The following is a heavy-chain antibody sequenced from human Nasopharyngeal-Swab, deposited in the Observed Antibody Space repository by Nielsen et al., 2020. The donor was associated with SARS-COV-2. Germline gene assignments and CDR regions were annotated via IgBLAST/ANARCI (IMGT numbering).Heavy chain of an antibody. D-gene: IGHD1-26*01. CDR1: GYTFTSYA. CDR2: INAGNGNT. CDR3: ARDFRQRWELLHYYYYYGMDV. J-gene: IGHJ6*02. Sequence: ASVKVSCKASGYTFTSYAMHWVRQAPGQRFEWMGWINAGNGNTKYSQKFQGRVTITRDTSASTAYMELSSLKSEDTAVYYCARDFRQRWELLHYYYYYGMDVWGQGTTVTVSS. V-gene: IGHV1-3*01.